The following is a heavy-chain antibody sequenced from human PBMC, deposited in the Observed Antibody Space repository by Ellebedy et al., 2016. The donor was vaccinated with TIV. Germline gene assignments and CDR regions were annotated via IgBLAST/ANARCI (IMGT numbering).Heavy chain of an antibody. Sequence: PGGSLRLSCAAFGFPSGSFQFNWVRQSPGKGLEWISYISSSGTTKYYADSVKGRFTISRDNAKNSLYLQMNSLKAEDKAVYYCAAAHYYFYGKDVWGQGTRVTVSS. CDR3: AAAHYYFYGKDV. CDR1: GFPSGSFQ. V-gene: IGHV3-48*03. J-gene: IGHJ6*02. D-gene: IGHD2-15*01. CDR2: ISSSGTTK.